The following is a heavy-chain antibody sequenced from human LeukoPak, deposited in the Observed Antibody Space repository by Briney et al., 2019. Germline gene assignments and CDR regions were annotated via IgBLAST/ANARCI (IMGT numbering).Heavy chain of an antibody. J-gene: IGHJ5*02. CDR2: INKAGDAI. CDR1: GFTFSTYN. CDR3: ELDSYDSSPSHIWFDP. V-gene: IGHV3-48*03. Sequence: GGSLRLSCVGSGFTFSTYNMNWFRQAPGKGLEWGSYINKAGDAIYYAHSVKGRFTISRDNAKNSLYLQMSSLRVEDTAVYYCELDSYDSSPSHIWFDPWGQGTLVTVSS. D-gene: IGHD3-22*01.